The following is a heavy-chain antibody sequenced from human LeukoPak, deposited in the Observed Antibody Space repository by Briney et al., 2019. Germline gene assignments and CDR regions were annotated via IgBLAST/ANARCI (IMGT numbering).Heavy chain of an antibody. CDR3: ASSSGSDGSVDY. CDR2: INPSGGST. V-gene: IGHV1-46*01. D-gene: IGHD6-19*01. CDR1: GYTFTSYY. J-gene: IGHJ4*02. Sequence: ASVKVSCKASGYTFTSYYMHWVRQAPGQGLEWMGIINPSGGSTSYAQKFQGRVTMTRDTSTSTVYMELSSLRSEDTAVYYCASSSGSDGSVDYWGQGTLVTVSS.